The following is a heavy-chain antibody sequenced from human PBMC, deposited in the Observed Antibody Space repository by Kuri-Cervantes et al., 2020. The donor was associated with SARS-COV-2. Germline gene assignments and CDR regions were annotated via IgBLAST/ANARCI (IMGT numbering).Heavy chain of an antibody. CDR3: ARVQRGDSYYYGMDV. V-gene: IGHV1-18*04. J-gene: IGHJ6*02. D-gene: IGHD2-21*02. CDR1: GYTFTSYG. Sequence: ASVKVSCKASGYTFTSYGISWVRQAPGQGLEWMGWISAYNGNTNYAQKLQGRVTMTTDTSTSTAYMELRSLRSDDTAVYYCARVQRGDSYYYGMDVWGQGTTVTVSS. CDR2: ISAYNGNT.